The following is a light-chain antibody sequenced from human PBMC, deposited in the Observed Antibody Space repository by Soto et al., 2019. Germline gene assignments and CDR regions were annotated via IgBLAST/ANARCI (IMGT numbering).Light chain of an antibody. CDR3: QQHINWPLT. Sequence: EIVLTQSPGTLSLSPGEGATLSCRASQSGSITYLAWYQQKPGQAPRLLIYDASNRATGIPARFSGSGSGTDFTLTISSLEPEDFALYYCQQHINWPLTFGGGTKVDIK. CDR1: QSGSITY. J-gene: IGKJ4*01. CDR2: DAS. V-gene: IGKV3-11*01.